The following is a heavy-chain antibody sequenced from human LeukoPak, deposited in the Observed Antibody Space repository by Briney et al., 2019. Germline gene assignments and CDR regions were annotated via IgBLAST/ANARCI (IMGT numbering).Heavy chain of an antibody. CDR1: GFNFGVVA. D-gene: IGHD1-14*01. CDR3: ARERAGDVDY. Sequence: GRSLRLSCAASGFNFGVVAMDWVRQRPGQGLEWVGFIRHREYGGTAEYAASVNGRFAISRDDSKSIVYLQMNALTTEDTGVYYCARERAGDVDYWGLGPLVTVSS. CDR2: IRHREYGGTA. J-gene: IGHJ4*02. V-gene: IGHV3-49*04.